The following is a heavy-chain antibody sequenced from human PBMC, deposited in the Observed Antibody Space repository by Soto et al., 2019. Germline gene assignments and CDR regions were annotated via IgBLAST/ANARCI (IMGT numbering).Heavy chain of an antibody. D-gene: IGHD6-19*01. CDR1: GFTFSKYA. J-gene: IGHJ4*02. CDR3: AKRTSGWYFDY. Sequence: EVQLLESGGNLVQPGGSLRLSCAASGFTFSKYAMSWVRQAPGKGLEWVSVISGSGDSTYYADSVKGRFTISRDNSKNTLYLQMNSLRAEDTAVYYCAKRTSGWYFDYWGQGTLVTVSS. V-gene: IGHV3-23*01. CDR2: ISGSGDST.